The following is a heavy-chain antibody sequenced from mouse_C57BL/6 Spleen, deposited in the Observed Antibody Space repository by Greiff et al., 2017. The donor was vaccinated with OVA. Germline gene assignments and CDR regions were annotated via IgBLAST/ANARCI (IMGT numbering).Heavy chain of an antibody. J-gene: IGHJ3*01. CDR1: GFTFSDYG. CDR3: ARTPRFAY. CDR2: ISSGSSTI. Sequence: EVHLVESGGGLVKPGGSLKLSCAASGFTFSDYGMHWVRQAPEKGLEWVAYISSGSSTIYYADTVKGRFTLSRDNAKNTLFLHMTSLRSEDTAMYYCARTPRFAYWGQGTLVTVSA. V-gene: IGHV5-17*01.